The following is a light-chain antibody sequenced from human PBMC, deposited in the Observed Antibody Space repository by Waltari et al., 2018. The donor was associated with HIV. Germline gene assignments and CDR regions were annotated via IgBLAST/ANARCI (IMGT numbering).Light chain of an antibody. Sequence: QSALTQPRSVSGSHAQSVTISCTGTSSDVGGSHYVSCSQQYPGKAPQLRIYDVTKPPSGVPDPFSASKSGNTAALTISGLQAEDEADYFCCSYAGGYTLVFGGGTKLTVL. V-gene: IGLV2-11*01. J-gene: IGLJ3*02. CDR2: DVT. CDR1: SSDVGGSHY. CDR3: CSYAGGYTLV.